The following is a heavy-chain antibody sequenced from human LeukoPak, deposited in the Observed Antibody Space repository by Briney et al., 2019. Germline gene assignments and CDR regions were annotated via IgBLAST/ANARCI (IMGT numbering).Heavy chain of an antibody. J-gene: IGHJ1*01. CDR3: TKGPSGIAVAGSPKYFQH. Sequence: GGSLRLSCAASGFTFDDYAMHWVRHAPGKGLEWVSGISWNSGNIDYADSVKGRFTISRDNAKNSLYLQMNSLRAEDTALYYCTKGPSGIAVAGSPKYFQHWGQGTLVTGSS. D-gene: IGHD6-19*01. CDR2: ISWNSGNI. V-gene: IGHV3-9*01. CDR1: GFTFDDYA.